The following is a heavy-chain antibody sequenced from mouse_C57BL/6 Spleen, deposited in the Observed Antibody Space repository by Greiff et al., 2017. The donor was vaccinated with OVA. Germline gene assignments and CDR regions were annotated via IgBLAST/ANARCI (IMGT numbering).Heavy chain of an antibody. J-gene: IGHJ3*01. V-gene: IGHV5-17*01. CDR2: ISSGSSTI. Sequence: EVKVVESGGGLVKPGGSLKLSCAASGFTFSDYGMHWVRQAPEKGLEWVAYISSGSSTISYADTVKGRFTISRDNAKNTLFLHITFLRSYDTSMSYCAKFAYWGQGTLVTVSA. CDR1: GFTFSDYG. CDR3: AKFAY.